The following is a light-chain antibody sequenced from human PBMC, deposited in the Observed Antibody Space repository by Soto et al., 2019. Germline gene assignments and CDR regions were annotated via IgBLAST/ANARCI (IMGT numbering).Light chain of an antibody. CDR2: EIS. CDR1: SSDVGSYNY. CDR3: NSYAGSNNVI. J-gene: IGLJ2*01. Sequence: QSVLTQPPSASGSPGQSVTISCTGSSSDVGSYNYVSWYQQHPGKAPKLMIYEISKRPLGVPNRFSGSKSGNTASLTVSGLQAEDEADYYCNSYAGSNNVIFGGGTQLTVL. V-gene: IGLV2-8*01.